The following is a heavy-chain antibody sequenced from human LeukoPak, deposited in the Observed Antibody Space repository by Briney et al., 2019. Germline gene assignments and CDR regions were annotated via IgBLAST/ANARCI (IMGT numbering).Heavy chain of an antibody. CDR2: ISAYNGNT. CDR1: GYTFTSYG. V-gene: IGHV1-18*01. CDR3: AGSLDFWSGYYFNY. J-gene: IGHJ4*02. Sequence: VASVKVSCKASGYTFTSYGISWVRQAPGQGLEWMGWISAYNGNTTYAQKLQGRVTMTTDTSTSTAYMELRSLRSDDTAVYYCAGSLDFWSGYYFNYWGQGTLVTVSS. D-gene: IGHD3-3*01.